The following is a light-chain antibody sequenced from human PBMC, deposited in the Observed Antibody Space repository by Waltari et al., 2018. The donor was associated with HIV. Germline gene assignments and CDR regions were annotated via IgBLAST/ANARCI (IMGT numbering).Light chain of an antibody. CDR1: RDEINNFDL. CDR2: GMS. J-gene: IGLJ3*02. V-gene: IGLV2-14*03. Sequence: QSVLIQPASVSGSPGQSITISCTGRRDEINNFDLMSWYRQYPGKAPQLLLHGMSSPPSRVSSRFSASRSANTASLTISVLQPEDEADYYCGSYTNTKTPVFGGGT. CDR3: GSYTNTKTPV.